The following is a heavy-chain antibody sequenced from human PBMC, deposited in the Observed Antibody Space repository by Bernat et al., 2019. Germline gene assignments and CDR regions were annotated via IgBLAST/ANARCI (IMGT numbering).Heavy chain of an antibody. CDR1: GFTFSRYW. Sequence: EVQLVESGGGLIQPGGSLRLSCAASGFTFSRYWMPWVRQAPGKGLVWVSRVNSDGSTAAYAESVKGRFTISRDNTKNTLYLQMNSLRDEDTGIYFCARVAVTDDYWGQGILVTVSS. V-gene: IGHV3-74*01. D-gene: IGHD2-21*02. CDR3: ARVAVTDDY. CDR2: VNSDGSTA. J-gene: IGHJ4*02.